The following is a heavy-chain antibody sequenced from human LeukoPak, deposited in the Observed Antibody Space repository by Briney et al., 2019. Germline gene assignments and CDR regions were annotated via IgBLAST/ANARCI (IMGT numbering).Heavy chain of an antibody. Sequence: GGSLRLSCAASGFTFSSYAMHWVRQAPGKGLEWVAVISYDGSTKYYADSVKGRFTISRDNSKNTLYLQMNSLRAEDTAVYYCARGASAPGNYYDSSGYYSPKDYWGQGTLVTVSS. CDR1: GFTFSSYA. CDR2: ISYDGSTK. V-gene: IGHV3-30-3*01. D-gene: IGHD3-22*01. J-gene: IGHJ4*02. CDR3: ARGASAPGNYYDSSGYYSPKDY.